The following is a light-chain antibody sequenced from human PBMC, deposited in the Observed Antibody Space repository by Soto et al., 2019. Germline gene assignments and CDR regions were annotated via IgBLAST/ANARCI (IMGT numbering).Light chain of an antibody. CDR1: QSISSN. V-gene: IGKV3-15*01. CDR3: QQYNNWPPWT. Sequence: EIVMTQSPATLSVSPGERATLSCRASQSISSNLAWYQQKPGQAPRLLIYGASTRATGIPARFSGSRSGTEFTLTISSLQSEDFAVYYCQQYNNWPPWTLGQGTKVEIK. CDR2: GAS. J-gene: IGKJ1*01.